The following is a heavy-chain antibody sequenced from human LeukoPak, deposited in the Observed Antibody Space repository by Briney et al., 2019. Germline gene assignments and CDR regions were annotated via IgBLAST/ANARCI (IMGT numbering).Heavy chain of an antibody. J-gene: IGHJ2*01. Sequence: GGSLRLSCAASGFTFSSYAMSWVRQAPGKGLEWVSVISDSGGSTYYADSVKGRFTISRDNSKNTLYLQLNSLRAEDTAVYYCAKSAITARYWYFDLWGRGTLATVSS. V-gene: IGHV3-23*01. CDR3: AKSAITARYWYFDL. D-gene: IGHD6-6*01. CDR2: ISDSGGST. CDR1: GFTFSSYA.